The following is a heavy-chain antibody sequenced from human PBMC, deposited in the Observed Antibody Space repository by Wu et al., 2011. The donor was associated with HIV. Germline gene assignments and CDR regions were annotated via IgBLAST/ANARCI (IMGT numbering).Heavy chain of an antibody. D-gene: IGHD2-2*01. CDR1: ANTFTTHW. J-gene: IGHJ3*02. Sequence: CKVSANTFTTHWIAWVRQMPGKGLEWMGTIYPKDSDTRYSPSFQGQVTFSADKSLSMAYLQWNRVKASDTAMYYCARQSRGVVVPAAMKSDDAFDIWGQGTMVTVSS. CDR3: ARQSRGVVVPAAMKSDDAFDI. CDR2: IYPKDSDT. V-gene: IGHV5-51*01.